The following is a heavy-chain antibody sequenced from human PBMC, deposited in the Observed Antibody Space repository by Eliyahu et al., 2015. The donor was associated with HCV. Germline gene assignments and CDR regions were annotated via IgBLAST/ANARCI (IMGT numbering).Heavy chain of an antibody. CDR3: ARDKLQWLVRNYYYYYGMDV. V-gene: IGHV3-11*01. CDR1: GFTFSDYX. Sequence: QVQLVESGGGLVKPGGSLRLSCAASGFTFSDYXMSWIRQAPGKGLEWVSYISSSGSTIYYADSVKGRFTISRDNAKNSLYLQMNSLRAEDTAVYYCARDKLQWLVRNYYYYYGMDVWGQGTTVTVSS. CDR2: ISSSGSTI. J-gene: IGHJ6*02. D-gene: IGHD6-19*01.